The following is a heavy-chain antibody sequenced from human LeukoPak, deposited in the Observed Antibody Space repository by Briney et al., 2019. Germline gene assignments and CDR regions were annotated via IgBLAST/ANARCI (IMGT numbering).Heavy chain of an antibody. D-gene: IGHD1-7*01. J-gene: IGHJ4*02. CDR2: ISGSGGST. CDR3: AKLELPRAPFDY. V-gene: IGHV3-23*01. Sequence: PGGSLRLSCAASGFTVSSNYMSWVRQAPGKGLEWVSAISGSGGSTYYADSVKGRFTISRDNSKNTLYLQMNSLRAEDTAVYYCAKLELPRAPFDYWGQGTLVTVSS. CDR1: GFTVSSNY.